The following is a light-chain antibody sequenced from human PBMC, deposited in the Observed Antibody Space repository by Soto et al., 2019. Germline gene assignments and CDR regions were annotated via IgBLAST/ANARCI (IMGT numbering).Light chain of an antibody. CDR2: EVS. CDR1: NSDVGGYNY. CDR3: SSYTGSGTLYV. Sequence: QSVLTQPASVSGSPGQSITISCTGTNSDVGGYNYVSWYQQHPGKAPKLVIYEVSNRPSGVSNRFSGSKSGNTASLTISGLQAEDEADFYCSSYTGSGTLYVFGTGTQLTVL. J-gene: IGLJ1*01. V-gene: IGLV2-14*01.